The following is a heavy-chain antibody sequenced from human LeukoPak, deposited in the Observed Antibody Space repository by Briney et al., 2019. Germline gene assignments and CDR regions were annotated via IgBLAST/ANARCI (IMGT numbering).Heavy chain of an antibody. CDR3: ASRPVQLWSDH. CDR2: IYYSGST. J-gene: IGHJ4*02. CDR1: GDSISTSTFY. D-gene: IGHD5-18*01. Sequence: SVTLSLTCTVSGDSISTSTFYWGWIRQPPGKGLEWIGSIYYSGSTYYNPSLKSRVTMFVDTSKNQFSLKLNSVTAADTAVYFCASRPVQLWSDHWGQGTLVTVSS. V-gene: IGHV4-39*01.